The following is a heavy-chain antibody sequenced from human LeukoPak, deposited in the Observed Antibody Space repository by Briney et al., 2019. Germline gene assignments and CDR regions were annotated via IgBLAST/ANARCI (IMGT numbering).Heavy chain of an antibody. Sequence: ASVKVSCKASGYTFTNYDINWVRQATGQGLEWMGWMNPNSGNTGYAQKFQGRVTITRNTSISTAYMELSSLRSEDTAVYYCARSLISSSWYRSDYWGQGTLVTVSS. D-gene: IGHD6-13*01. CDR3: ARSLISSSWYRSDY. CDR1: GYTFTNYD. J-gene: IGHJ4*02. CDR2: MNPNSGNT. V-gene: IGHV1-8*03.